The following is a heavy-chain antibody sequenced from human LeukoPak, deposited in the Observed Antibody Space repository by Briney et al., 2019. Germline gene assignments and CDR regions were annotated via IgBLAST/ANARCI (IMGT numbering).Heavy chain of an antibody. D-gene: IGHD3-10*01. CDR1: GFTFNTYG. CDR2: ISVSGGST. V-gene: IGHV3-23*01. J-gene: IGHJ4*02. Sequence: GGSLRLSCAASGFTFNTYGMSWVRQVPGKGLEWVSAISVSGGSTYYADSVKGRFTISRDNSKYTLYLQMNSLRAEDTAVYYCARDHRGSGSYYPGFDYWGQGTLVTVSS. CDR3: ARDHRGSGSYYPGFDY.